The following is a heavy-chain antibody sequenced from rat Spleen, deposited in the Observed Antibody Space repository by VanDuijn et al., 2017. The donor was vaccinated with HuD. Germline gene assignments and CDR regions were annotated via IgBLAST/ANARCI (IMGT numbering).Heavy chain of an antibody. Sequence: EVQLVETGGGLVQPGRSLKLSCVASGFTFSSYWMYWIRQAPGKGLEWVSSINPDGGTTYYPDSVKGRFTISRDNAENTVYLQMNSLRSEDTATYYCARHTRLYVMDAWGQGASVTVSS. CDR3: ARHTRLYVMDA. CDR1: GFTFSSYW. J-gene: IGHJ4*01. CDR2: INPDGGTT. V-gene: IGHV5-58*01. D-gene: IGHD1-4*01.